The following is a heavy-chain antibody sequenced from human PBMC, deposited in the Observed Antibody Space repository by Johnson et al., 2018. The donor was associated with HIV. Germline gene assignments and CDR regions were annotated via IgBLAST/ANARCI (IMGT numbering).Heavy chain of an antibody. D-gene: IGHD6-19*01. V-gene: IGHV3-30-3*01. CDR1: GFTFSSYA. CDR3: ARVAVAWGHDAFDI. Sequence: QVQLVESGGGVVQPGRSLRLSCAASGFTFSSYAMHWVRQAPGKGLEWVAVISYDGSNKYYADSVKGRFTISRDNSKNTRYLQMNSLRAEDTAVYYCARVAVAWGHDAFDIWGQGTMVTVSS. J-gene: IGHJ3*02. CDR2: ISYDGSNK.